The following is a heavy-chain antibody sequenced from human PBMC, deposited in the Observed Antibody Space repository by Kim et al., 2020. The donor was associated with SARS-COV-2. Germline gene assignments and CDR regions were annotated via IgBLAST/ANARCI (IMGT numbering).Heavy chain of an antibody. V-gene: IGHV4-34*01. Sequence: PSPKRRVTISVDTSKNQFSLKLSSVTAADTAVYYCARGLDSGSYHFDYWGQGTLVTVSS. CDR3: ARGLDSGSYHFDY. D-gene: IGHD1-26*01. J-gene: IGHJ4*02.